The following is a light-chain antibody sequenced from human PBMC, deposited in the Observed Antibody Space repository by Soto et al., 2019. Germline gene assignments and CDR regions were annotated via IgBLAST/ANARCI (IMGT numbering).Light chain of an antibody. CDR3: QQYHTTPWT. V-gene: IGKV4-1*01. CDR1: QSVLYSSNNKNY. J-gene: IGKJ1*01. CDR2: WAS. Sequence: DIVMTQSPDSLAVSLGERATINCKSSQSVLYSSNNKNYLAWYQQKPGQPPKLLIYWASTRESGVPDRFSGSGSGTDFTLTISSLQAEDVAVYYCQQYHTTPWTFGQGTKVVIK.